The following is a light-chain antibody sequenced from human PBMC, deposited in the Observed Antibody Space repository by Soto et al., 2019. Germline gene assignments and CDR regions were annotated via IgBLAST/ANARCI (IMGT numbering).Light chain of an antibody. CDR3: QQSYSTPRT. CDR2: AAS. J-gene: IGKJ1*01. V-gene: IGKV1-12*01. Sequence: DIHMTQSPSSLSASVVDIVSITCRASQGISNWLAWYQQRPGKAPQVLIYAASTLQSGAPSRFSGSGSGTDFTLTISSLQPEDFATYYCQQSYSTPRTFGQGTKVDIK. CDR1: QGISNW.